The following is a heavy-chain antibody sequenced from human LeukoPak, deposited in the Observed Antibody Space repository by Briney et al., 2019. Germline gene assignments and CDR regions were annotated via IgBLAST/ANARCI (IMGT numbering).Heavy chain of an antibody. CDR1: GGSLSSYY. Sequence: SETLSLTCTVSGGSLSSYYCSWIRQPPGKGLEWIGYIYTGGSTNYHPSLKSRVTISVDTSKNQFSLKLSSVTVADTAVYYCARGGLVGATTLVPFIHWGQGTLVTVSS. CDR2: IYTGGST. D-gene: IGHD1-26*01. V-gene: IGHV4-4*09. J-gene: IGHJ4*02. CDR3: ARGGLVGATTLVPFIH.